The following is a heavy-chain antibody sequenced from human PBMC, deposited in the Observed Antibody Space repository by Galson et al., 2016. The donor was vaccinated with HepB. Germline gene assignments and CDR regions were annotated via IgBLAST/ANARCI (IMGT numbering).Heavy chain of an antibody. CDR2: ISSGSPSI. CDR1: GFTFSSYS. Sequence: SLRLSCAASGFTFSSYSLNWVRQAPGKGLEWVSYISSGSPSIYYADSVEGRFTISRDNAKNSLYLQMNSLRDEDTAVYYCAGASGSYLRSFDYWGQGNLGPVSS. CDR3: AGASGSYLRSFDY. J-gene: IGHJ4*02. V-gene: IGHV3-48*02. D-gene: IGHD1-26*01.